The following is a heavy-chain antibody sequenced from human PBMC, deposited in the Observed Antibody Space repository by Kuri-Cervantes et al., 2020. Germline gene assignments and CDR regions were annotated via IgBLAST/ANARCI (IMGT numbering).Heavy chain of an antibody. J-gene: IGHJ4*02. CDR3: AKSSGGSSYSGTDY. Sequence: SLKISCAASGFTFDDYAMHWVRQAPGKGLEWVSGISWNSGSIGYADSVKGRFTISRDNAKNTLYLQVNSLRVEDTAVYYCAKSSGGSSYSGTDYWGQGTLVTVS. D-gene: IGHD2-15*01. V-gene: IGHV3-9*01. CDR1: GFTFDDYA. CDR2: ISWNSGSI.